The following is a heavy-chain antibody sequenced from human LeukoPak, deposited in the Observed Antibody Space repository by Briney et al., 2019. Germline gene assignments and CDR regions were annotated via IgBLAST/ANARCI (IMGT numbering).Heavy chain of an antibody. D-gene: IGHD1-26*01. J-gene: IGHJ6*03. CDR3: ARDPYSGDYGNYYYYYMDV. CDR1: GFSFSSFE. V-gene: IGHV3-48*03. CDR2: VSASGRTI. Sequence: GGSLRLSCAASGFSFSSFEMSWVRQAPGKGLEWVSYVSASGRTIYYADSVKGRFTISRDNAKDSLYLQMNSLGPEDTAVYYCARDPYSGDYGNYYYYYMDVWGKGTTVTISS.